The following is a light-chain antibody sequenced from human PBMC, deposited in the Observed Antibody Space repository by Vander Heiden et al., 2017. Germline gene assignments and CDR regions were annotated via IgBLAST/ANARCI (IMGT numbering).Light chain of an antibody. Sequence: EIVLTQSPGTLSLSPGERATLSCRASQSVSSSYLAWYHQKPGQAPSLLIYAASNRATGIPDRFSGSGSGTDFTLTISRLEPEDFAVYYCQQYGSSLLTFGGGTKVEIK. V-gene: IGKV3-20*01. CDR3: QQYGSSLLT. CDR1: QSVSSSY. CDR2: AAS. J-gene: IGKJ4*01.